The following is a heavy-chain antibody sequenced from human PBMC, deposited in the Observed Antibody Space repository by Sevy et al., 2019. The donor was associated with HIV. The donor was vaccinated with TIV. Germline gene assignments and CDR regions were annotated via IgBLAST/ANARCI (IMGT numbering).Heavy chain of an antibody. CDR3: AKTIFGVAQVFDM. CDR1: GFTFSSYG. CDR2: IWYDGINK. V-gene: IGHV3-33*06. D-gene: IGHD3-3*01. Sequence: GGSLRLSCAASGFTFSSYGMHWVRQAPGKGLEWVAVIWYDGINKYYGDSVKSRFTISRDNSKNTVYLQMNSLRAEDTAVYYCAKTIFGVAQVFDMWGQGTMVTVSS. J-gene: IGHJ3*02.